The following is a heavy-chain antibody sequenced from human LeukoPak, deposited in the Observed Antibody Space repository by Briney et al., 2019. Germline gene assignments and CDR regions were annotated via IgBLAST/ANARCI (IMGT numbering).Heavy chain of an antibody. V-gene: IGHV1-18*01. CDR3: ARYPRYCGSGGCMGFGH. CDR1: GYNFIIYG. J-gene: IGHJ4*02. D-gene: IGHD2-15*01. Sequence: GASVKVSCKASGYNFIIYGLTWVRQAPGQGLEWMGWINNNNGDTNYAQKIQDRVTMITDTSTSTAYMELRSLRYDDPAVYYCARYPRYCGSGGCMGFGHWGQGTLVTVSS. CDR2: INNNNGDT.